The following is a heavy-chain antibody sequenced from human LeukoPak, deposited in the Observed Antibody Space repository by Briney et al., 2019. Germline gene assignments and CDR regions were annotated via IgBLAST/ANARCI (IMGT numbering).Heavy chain of an antibody. J-gene: IGHJ6*03. CDR1: GHSISGFY. CDR3: ARGLPSYGDYVDYYFYMDV. Sequence: PSETLSLTCTVSGHSISGFYWSWIRQPAGKGLQWIGRISTSGSTNYNPSLKSRVTMSVDRSTNEFSLTVRSVTAADTALYYCARGLPSYGDYVDYYFYMDVWGKGTTVTVSS. D-gene: IGHD4-17*01. CDR2: ISTSGST. V-gene: IGHV4-4*07.